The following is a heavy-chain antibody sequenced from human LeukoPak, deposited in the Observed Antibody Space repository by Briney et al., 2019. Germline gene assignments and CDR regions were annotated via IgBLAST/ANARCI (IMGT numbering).Heavy chain of an antibody. CDR3: ARGLIRFYYFDY. J-gene: IGHJ4*02. CDR2: ISYDGSNK. D-gene: IGHD3-16*01. V-gene: IGHV3-30*03. Sequence: PGGSLRLSCAASGFTFSSYGMHWVRQAPGKGLEWVAVISYDGSNKYYADSVKGRFTISRDNSKNTLYLQMNSLRAEDTAVYYCARGLIRFYYFDYWGQGTLVTVSS. CDR1: GFTFSSYG.